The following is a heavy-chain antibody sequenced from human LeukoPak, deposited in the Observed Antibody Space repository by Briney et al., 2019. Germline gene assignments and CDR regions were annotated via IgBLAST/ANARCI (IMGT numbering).Heavy chain of an antibody. J-gene: IGHJ6*02. D-gene: IGHD3-3*01. V-gene: IGHV3-23*01. CDR2: IGGGGYTT. CDR1: GLTFGNYG. Sequence: GGSLRLSCVASGLTFGNYGMNWVRQAPRKGLEWVSSIGGGGYTTYYGDSVRGRFTISRDNSKNSMYLQMSSLRAEDTAVYYCAKSRRITIFGVVITDYYYYGMDVWGQGTTVTVSS. CDR3: AKSRRITIFGVVITDYYYYGMDV.